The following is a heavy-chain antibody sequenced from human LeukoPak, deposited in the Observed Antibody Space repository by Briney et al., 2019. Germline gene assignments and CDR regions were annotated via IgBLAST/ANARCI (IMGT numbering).Heavy chain of an antibody. D-gene: IGHD3-10*01. CDR3: AKSNGYGLVDI. CDR1: GFTFSSYG. V-gene: IGHV3-30*18. CDR2: ISYDGSNK. J-gene: IGHJ3*02. Sequence: GGSLRLSCAASGFTFSSYGMHCVRQSPGKGLEGVAVISYDGSNKYYADSVKGRFTISRDNSKNTLYLQMNSLRAEDTAVYYCAKSNGYGLVDIWGQATMVTVSS.